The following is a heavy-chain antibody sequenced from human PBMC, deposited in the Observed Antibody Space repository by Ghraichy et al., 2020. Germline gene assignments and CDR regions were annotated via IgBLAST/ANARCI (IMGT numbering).Heavy chain of an antibody. J-gene: IGHJ3*02. V-gene: IGHV3-21*01. D-gene: IGHD2-15*01. CDR1: GLTFSSYR. Sequence: GESLNISCVASGLTFSSYRISGVRQAPGKGLEWVSFIDSSSSYIYYADSLKGRFTVSRDNTKNSLYLQMNSLRAEDTAMYYCARDPGYCSGGRCFPDAFDIWGQGTMVTVSS. CDR3: ARDPGYCSGGRCFPDAFDI. CDR2: IDSSSSYI.